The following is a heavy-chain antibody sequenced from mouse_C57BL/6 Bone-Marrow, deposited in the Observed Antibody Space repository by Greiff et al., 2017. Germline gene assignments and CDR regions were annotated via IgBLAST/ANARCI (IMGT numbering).Heavy chain of an antibody. D-gene: IGHD1-1*02. CDR2: INPSDGYT. J-gene: IGHJ2*01. V-gene: IGHV1-4*01. CDR3: ARKVATDY. Sequence: QVQLQQSGAELARPGASVKMSCKASGYTFTSYSMHWVKQRPGQGLEWIGYINPSDGYTKYNQKFKDKATLTADKSSSTAYMQLSSLTSEDSAVYSCARKVATDYWGQGTTLTVSS. CDR1: GYTFTSYS.